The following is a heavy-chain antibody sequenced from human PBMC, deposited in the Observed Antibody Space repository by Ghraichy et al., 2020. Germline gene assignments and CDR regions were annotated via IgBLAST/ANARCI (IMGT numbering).Heavy chain of an antibody. CDR2: INHSGST. CDR1: GGSFSGYY. D-gene: IGHD2-2*02. CDR3: ARSPMLDVPAAIFNHDY. J-gene: IGHJ4*02. V-gene: IGHV4-34*01. Sequence: SETLSLTCAVYGGSFSGYYWSWIRQPPGKGLEWIGEINHSGSTNYNPSLKSRVTISVDTSKNQFSLKLSSVTAADTAVYYCARSPMLDVPAAIFNHDYWGQGTLVTVSS.